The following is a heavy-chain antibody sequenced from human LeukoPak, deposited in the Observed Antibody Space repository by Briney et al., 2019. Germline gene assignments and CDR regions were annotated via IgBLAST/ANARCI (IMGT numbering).Heavy chain of an antibody. D-gene: IGHD3-22*01. Sequence: SVKVSCKASGFTFTSSAMQWVRQARGQRLEWIGWIVVGSGNTNYAQKFQERVTITRDMSTSTAYMELSSLRSEDTAVYYCAADSYYDSSGYFAPNAFDIWGRGTMVTVSS. CDR3: AADSYYDSSGYFAPNAFDI. J-gene: IGHJ3*02. CDR1: GFTFTSSA. CDR2: IVVGSGNT. V-gene: IGHV1-58*02.